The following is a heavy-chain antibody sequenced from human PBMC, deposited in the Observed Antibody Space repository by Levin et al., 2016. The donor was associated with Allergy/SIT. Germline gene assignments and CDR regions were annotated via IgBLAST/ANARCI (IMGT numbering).Heavy chain of an antibody. CDR2: INTDGSIT. J-gene: IGHJ3*02. CDR3: GRYGRYSDWLHALDI. CDR1: GFALGSYW. Sequence: GGSLRLSCTASGFALGSYWMHWVRQAPGKGLVWVSRINTDGSITTYADSVRGRFTMSRDEAENTLYLHMNSLRAEDTAVYYCGRYGRYSDWLHALDIWGQGTMVTVSS. D-gene: IGHD3-9*01. V-gene: IGHV3-74*01.